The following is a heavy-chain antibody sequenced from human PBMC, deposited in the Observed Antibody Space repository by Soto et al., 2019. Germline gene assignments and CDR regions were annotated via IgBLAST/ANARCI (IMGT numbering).Heavy chain of an antibody. J-gene: IGHJ6*02. CDR3: AGIGEDVYYGMDV. V-gene: IGHV4-4*07. Sequence: LTCNVSGGSMRIYYWNWLLQPAGKGLEWIGRIYSRGDTNYNPSVKSRVTMSVETSKNEFSLRLNSVTAAETAVYYCAGIGEDVYYGMDVWGQGTTVPVSS. CDR2: IYSRGDT. D-gene: IGHD2-21*01. CDR1: GGSMRIYY.